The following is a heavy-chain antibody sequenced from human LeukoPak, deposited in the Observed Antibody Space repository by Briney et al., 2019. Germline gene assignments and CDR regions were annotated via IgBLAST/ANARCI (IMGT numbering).Heavy chain of an antibody. CDR2: IWYDGSNK. D-gene: IGHD4-23*01. CDR1: GFTFSSYG. V-gene: IGHV3-30*02. CDR3: AKDGFRTVALDY. Sequence: PGGSLRLSCAASGFTFSSYGMHWVRQAPGKGLEWVAVIWYDGSNKYYADSVKGRFTISRDNSKNTLFLQMNSLRAEDTAVYYCAKDGFRTVALDYWGQGTLVTVSS. J-gene: IGHJ4*02.